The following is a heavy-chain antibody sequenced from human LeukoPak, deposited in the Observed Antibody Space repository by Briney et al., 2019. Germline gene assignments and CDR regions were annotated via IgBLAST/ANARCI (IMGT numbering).Heavy chain of an antibody. CDR3: ATDRVWFGELFTDY. D-gene: IGHD3-10*01. Sequence: ASVKVSCKASGYTFTSYDINWVRQATGQGLEWMGWMNPNSGNTGYAQKFQGRVTMTRNTSISTAYMELSSLRSEDTAVYYCATDRVWFGELFTDYWGQGTLVTVSS. CDR1: GYTFTSYD. CDR2: MNPNSGNT. V-gene: IGHV1-8*01. J-gene: IGHJ4*02.